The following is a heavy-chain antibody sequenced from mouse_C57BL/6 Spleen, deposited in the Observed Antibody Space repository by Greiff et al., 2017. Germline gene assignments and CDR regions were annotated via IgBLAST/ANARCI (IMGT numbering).Heavy chain of an antibody. CDR3: ARHYSNYVYYAMDY. V-gene: IGHV1-52*01. CDR2: IDPSDSET. J-gene: IGHJ4*01. CDR1: GYTFTSYW. Sequence: QVQLQQPGAELVRPGSSVKLSCKASGYTFTSYWMHWVKQRPIQGLEWIGNIDPSDSETHYNQKFKDKATLTVDKSSSTAYMQLSSLTSEDSAVYYCARHYSNYVYYAMDYWGQGASVTVSS. D-gene: IGHD2-5*01.